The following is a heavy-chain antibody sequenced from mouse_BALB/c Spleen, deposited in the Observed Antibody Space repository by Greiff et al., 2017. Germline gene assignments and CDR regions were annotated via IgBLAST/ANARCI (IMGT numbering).Heavy chain of an antibody. CDR3: ATYYRPYFDY. CDR2: INPSTGYT. V-gene: IGHV1-7*01. Sequence: VQLQQSGAELAKPGASVKMSCKASGYTFTSYWMHWVKQRPGQGLEWIGYINPSTGYTEYNQKFKDKATLTADKSSSTAYMQLSSLTSEDSAVYYCATYYRPYFDYWGQGTTLTVSS. CDR1: GYTFTSYW. D-gene: IGHD2-14*01. J-gene: IGHJ2*01.